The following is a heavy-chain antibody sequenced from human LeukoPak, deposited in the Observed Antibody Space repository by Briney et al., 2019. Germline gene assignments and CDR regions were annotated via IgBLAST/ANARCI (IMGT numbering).Heavy chain of an antibody. D-gene: IGHD5-24*01. CDR1: GYTFTGYY. J-gene: IGHJ5*02. V-gene: IGHV1-2*02. CDR2: INPNSGGT. Sequence: ASVKVSCKASGYTFTGYYMHWLRQAPGQGLEWMGWINPNSGGTNYAQKFQGRVTMTRDTSISTAYMELSRLRSDDTAVYYCARVPDGYDWFDPWGQGTLVTVSS. CDR3: ARVPDGYDWFDP.